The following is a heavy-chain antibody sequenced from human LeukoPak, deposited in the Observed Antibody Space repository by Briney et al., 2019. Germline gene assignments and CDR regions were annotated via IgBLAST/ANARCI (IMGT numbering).Heavy chain of an antibody. Sequence: SETLSLTCTVSGGSVSGSFWNWIRRPPRKGLEWIGYIDYSGSSNYNPSLQSRVTISVDTSKNQVSLKLSSVTAADTAVYYCARQDYGDYPPGYWGRGTLVTVSS. D-gene: IGHD4-17*01. CDR1: GGSVSGSF. J-gene: IGHJ4*02. V-gene: IGHV4-59*02. CDR2: IDYSGSS. CDR3: ARQDYGDYPPGY.